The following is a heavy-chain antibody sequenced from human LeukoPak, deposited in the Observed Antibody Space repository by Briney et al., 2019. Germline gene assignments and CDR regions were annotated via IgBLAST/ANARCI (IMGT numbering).Heavy chain of an antibody. V-gene: IGHV1-2*02. CDR1: GYTFTGYY. D-gene: IGHD6-13*01. CDR2: INPNSGGT. Sequence: GASVKVSCKASGYTFTGYYMHWVRQAPGQGLEWMGWINPNSGGTNYAQQFQGRVTMTRDTSISTAYMELSRLRSDDTAVYYCAREIPVLHTSRYSSSWYEDRRLYYYGMDVWGQGTTVTVSS. J-gene: IGHJ6*02. CDR3: AREIPVLHTSRYSSSWYEDRRLYYYGMDV.